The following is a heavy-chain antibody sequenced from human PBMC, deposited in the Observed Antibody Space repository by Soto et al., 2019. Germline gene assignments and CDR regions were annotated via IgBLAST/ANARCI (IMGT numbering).Heavy chain of an antibody. V-gene: IGHV3-33*01. J-gene: IGHJ5*02. D-gene: IGHD2-2*01. CDR3: ARAAYIVVPAAPLYNWFDP. CDR2: IWYDGSNK. CDR1: GFTFSSYG. Sequence: GGSLRLSCAASGFTFSSYGMHWVRQAPGKGLEWMAVIWYDGSNKYYADSVKGRFTISRDNSKNTLYLQMNSLRAEDTAVYYCARAAYIVVPAAPLYNWFDPWGQGTLVTVSS.